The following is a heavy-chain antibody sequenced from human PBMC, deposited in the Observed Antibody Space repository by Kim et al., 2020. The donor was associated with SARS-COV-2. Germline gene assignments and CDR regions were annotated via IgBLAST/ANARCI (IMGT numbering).Heavy chain of an antibody. J-gene: IGHJ6*02. CDR3: ARDLELRGVDYYYGMDV. CDR1: GDSVSSNSAA. Sequence: SQTLSLTCAISGDSVSSNSAAWNWIRQSPSRGLEWLGRTYYRSKWYNDYAVSVKSRITINPDTSKNQFSLQLNSVTPEDTAVYYCARDLELRGVDYYYGMDVWGQGTTVTVSS. D-gene: IGHD1-26*01. CDR2: TYYRSKWYN. V-gene: IGHV6-1*01.